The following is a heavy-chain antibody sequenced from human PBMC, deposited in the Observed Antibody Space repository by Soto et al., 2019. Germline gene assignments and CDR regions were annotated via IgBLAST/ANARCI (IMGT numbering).Heavy chain of an antibody. D-gene: IGHD1-26*01. Sequence: PGESLKISCKGSEDSFSRYWIGWVREMPGRGLEWMGIIYPGDTDIRYSTSFQGQVTISADTSISTAYLQWSSLKASDTAIYYCARRRGSGSDYYYNYGMGVWGQGTTVTVS. CDR1: EDSFSRYW. J-gene: IGHJ6*02. CDR3: ARRRGSGSDYYYNYGMGV. V-gene: IGHV5-51*01. CDR2: IYPGDTDI.